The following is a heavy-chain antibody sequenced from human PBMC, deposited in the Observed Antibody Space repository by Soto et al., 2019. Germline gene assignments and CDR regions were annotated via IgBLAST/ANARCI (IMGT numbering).Heavy chain of an antibody. CDR2: VYYSGTT. CDR3: GAYDSSGYI. V-gene: IGHV4-4*02. Sequence: SETLSLTCAVSGGTMRTSKWWSWVRQPQGKGHEWIAEVYYSGTTNYNPSLESRLTMSVDTSKNQFSLKLSSVTAADAAVYYCGAYDSSGYIWGQGTLVTVSS. J-gene: IGHJ4*02. D-gene: IGHD3-22*01. CDR1: GGTMRTSKW.